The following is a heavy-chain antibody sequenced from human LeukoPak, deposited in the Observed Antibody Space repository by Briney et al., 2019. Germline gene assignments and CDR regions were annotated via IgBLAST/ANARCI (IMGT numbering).Heavy chain of an antibody. D-gene: IGHD4-23*01. Sequence: SETLSLTCTVSGYSISSGYYWGWIRQLPGKGLEWIGYIHFSGSTSYNPSLKSRVTISVDTSKNHFSLKLSSVTAADTAIYYCARSFYGGNSDYWGQGTLLTVSS. J-gene: IGHJ4*02. CDR1: GYSISSGYY. V-gene: IGHV4-38-2*02. CDR3: ARSFYGGNSDY. CDR2: IHFSGST.